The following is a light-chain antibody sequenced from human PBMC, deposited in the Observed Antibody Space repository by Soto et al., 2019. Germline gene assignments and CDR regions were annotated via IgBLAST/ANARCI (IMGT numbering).Light chain of an antibody. CDR2: EVS. J-gene: IGLJ1*01. CDR1: TSDVGGYNY. Sequence: QSVLTQPASVSGSPGQSITISCTGTTSDVGGYNYVSWYQQHPGKVAKLLIHEVSNRPSGVSNRFSGCKSGYTASLTISGLQAEDEADYYCLSKTSNISYVFGTGNEVT. V-gene: IGLV2-14*01. CDR3: LSKTSNISYV.